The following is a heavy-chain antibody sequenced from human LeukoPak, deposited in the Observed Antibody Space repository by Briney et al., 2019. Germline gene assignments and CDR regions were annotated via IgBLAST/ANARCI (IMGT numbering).Heavy chain of an antibody. CDR1: GGSIISGLYF. CDR3: ARQTTRRGWADDAFDV. Sequence: SETLSLTCTVSGGSIISGLYFWSWIRQLPGKGLEWIGYIEPSGKTYLSPSLKSRLTISMDTSENHLSLNLRSVTAADTAVYYRARQTTRRGWADDAFDVWGQGTMVTVSS. D-gene: IGHD1-14*01. J-gene: IGHJ3*01. V-gene: IGHV4-31*03. CDR2: IEPSGKT.